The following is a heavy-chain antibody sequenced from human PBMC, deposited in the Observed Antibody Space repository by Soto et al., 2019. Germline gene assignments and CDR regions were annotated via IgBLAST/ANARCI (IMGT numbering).Heavy chain of an antibody. CDR2: ISGSGGST. J-gene: IGHJ4*02. Sequence: GGSLRLSCAASGFTFSSYAMSWVRQAPGKGLEWVSAISGSGGSTYYADSVKGRFTISRDNSKNTLYLQMNSLRAEATAVYYCATPPIVVATAIQPFDYWGQGTLVTVSS. CDR3: ATPPIVVATAIQPFDY. V-gene: IGHV3-23*01. CDR1: GFTFSSYA. D-gene: IGHD2-21*02.